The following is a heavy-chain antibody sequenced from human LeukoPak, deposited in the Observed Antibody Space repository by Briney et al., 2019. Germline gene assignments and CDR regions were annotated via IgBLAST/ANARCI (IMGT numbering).Heavy chain of an antibody. CDR3: ARERLYYHDRGYFDL. D-gene: IGHD3-22*01. J-gene: IGHJ2*01. CDR2: ISVTGTTI. Sequence: SGGSLRLSCAASGFTFSDYYMSWIRQAPGKGLEWAAYISVTGTTIFYADSVKGRFTISRDNAMNLLYLQMNSLRAEDTAVYYCARERLYYHDRGYFDLWGRGTPVTVSS. V-gene: IGHV3-11*04. CDR1: GFTFSDYY.